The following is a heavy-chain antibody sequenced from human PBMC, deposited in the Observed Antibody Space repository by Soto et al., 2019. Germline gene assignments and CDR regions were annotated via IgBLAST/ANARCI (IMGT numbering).Heavy chain of an antibody. V-gene: IGHV1-69*02. CDR2: IIPILGIA. CDR1: GGTFSSYT. D-gene: IGHD2-15*01. CDR3: ASDPRVSGGSCYHLDS. J-gene: IGHJ4*02. Sequence: QVQLVQSGAEVKKPGSSVKVSCTASGGTFSSYTISCVRQAPGQGLEWMGRIIPILGIANYAQKFQGRVTISADKSTSTDYMELSRLRSEDTGVYYCASDPRVSGGSCYHLDSLGQGTLVTVSS.